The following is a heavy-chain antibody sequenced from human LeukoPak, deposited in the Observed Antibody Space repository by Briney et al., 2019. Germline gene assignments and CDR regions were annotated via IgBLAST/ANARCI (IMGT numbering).Heavy chain of an antibody. J-gene: IGHJ3*02. CDR1: GGSLSSDH. V-gene: IGHV4-59*08. CDR2: IYYSGRI. D-gene: IGHD3-10*01. CDR3: ARRRGEGRKDVFDI. Sequence: SETLSLTCTVSGGSLSSDHWSWIREPPGPGLEWFGYIYYSGRISYNPSLQSRVTISVGTSKNPFSLKLTSVTAAATAVYYCARRRGEGRKDVFDIWGQGTMVTVSP.